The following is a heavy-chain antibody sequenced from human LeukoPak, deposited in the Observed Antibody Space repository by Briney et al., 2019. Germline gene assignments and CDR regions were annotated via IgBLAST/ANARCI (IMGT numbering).Heavy chain of an antibody. J-gene: IGHJ4*02. Sequence: GASVKVSCKASGYPFIDDYMHWVRQAPGQGLEWMGWINPLTGFTNYAQKFQGRVTMTRDTSISTAYMEVARLRFDDTAVYYCAPTPEAYTSNWNVWGQGTLVTVSS. CDR3: APTPEAYTSNWNV. CDR2: INPLTGFT. V-gene: IGHV1-2*02. D-gene: IGHD1-20*01. CDR1: GYPFIDDY.